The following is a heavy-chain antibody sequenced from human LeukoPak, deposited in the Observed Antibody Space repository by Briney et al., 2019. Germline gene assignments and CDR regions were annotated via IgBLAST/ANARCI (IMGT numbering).Heavy chain of an antibody. CDR2: IYYSGST. CDR3: ARVDRSGYYLFDY. J-gene: IGHJ4*02. CDR1: GGSISSSSYY. D-gene: IGHD3-22*01. V-gene: IGHV4-39*07. Sequence: SETLSLTCTVSGGSISSSSYYWGWIRQPPGKGLEWIGSIYYSGSTYYNPSLKSRVTISVDTSKNQFSLKLSSVTAADTAVYYCARVDRSGYYLFDYWGQGTLVTVSS.